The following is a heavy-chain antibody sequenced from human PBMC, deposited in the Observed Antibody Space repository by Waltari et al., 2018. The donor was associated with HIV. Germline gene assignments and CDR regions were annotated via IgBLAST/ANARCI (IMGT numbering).Heavy chain of an antibody. CDR2: FSAYKWKT. CDR1: GYTLTSFG. V-gene: IGHV1-18*01. Sequence: QVQLVQSGAEVKKPGASVKVSCKASGYTLTSFGISWVRQAPGQGLEWWGWFSAYKWKTNYAQKVQGRVTMTTDTSRSTAYMELRSLTSDDTAVYYCGRLQYCGGDCSPEGLDYWGQGTLVTVSS. D-gene: IGHD2-21*02. J-gene: IGHJ4*02. CDR3: GRLQYCGGDCSPEGLDY.